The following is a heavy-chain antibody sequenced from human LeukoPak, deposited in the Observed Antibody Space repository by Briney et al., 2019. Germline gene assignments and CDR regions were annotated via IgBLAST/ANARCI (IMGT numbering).Heavy chain of an antibody. CDR2: INPNSGGT. CDR1: GYTFTGYY. CDR3: ATLVYANYYYGMDV. V-gene: IGHV1-2*02. Sequence: ASVKVSCKASGYTFTGYYMHWVRQAPGQGLEWMGWINPNSGGTNYAQKFQGRVTMTRDTSISTAYMELSSLRSDDTAVYYCATLVYANYYYGMDVWGQGTTVTVSS. D-gene: IGHD2-8*01. J-gene: IGHJ6*02.